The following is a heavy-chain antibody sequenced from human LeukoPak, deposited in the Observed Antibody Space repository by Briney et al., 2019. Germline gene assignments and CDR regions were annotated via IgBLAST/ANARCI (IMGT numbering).Heavy chain of an antibody. CDR2: MNPNSGNT. J-gene: IGHJ4*02. CDR1: GYTFTSYD. D-gene: IGHD6-19*01. Sequence: RASVKVSCKASGYTFTSYDINWVRQATGQGLEWMGWMNPNSGNTGYAQKFQGRVTITRDTSASTAYMELSSLRSEDTAVYYCARVGVYSSGWLGYWGQGTLVTVSS. CDR3: ARVGVYSSGWLGY. V-gene: IGHV1-8*01.